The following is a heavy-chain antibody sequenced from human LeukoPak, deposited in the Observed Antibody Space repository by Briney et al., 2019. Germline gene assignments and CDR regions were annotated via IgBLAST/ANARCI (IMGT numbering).Heavy chain of an antibody. D-gene: IGHD2-2*01. CDR3: AREAGCSSTSCYAGARWFDP. CDR2: IIPIFGTA. V-gene: IGHV1-69*06. J-gene: IGHJ5*02. CDR1: GGTFSSYA. Sequence: GASVKVSCKASGGTFSSYAISRVRQAPGQGLEWMGGIIPIFGTANYAQKFQGRVTITADKSTSTAYMELSSLRSEDTAVYYCAREAGCSSTSCYAGARWFDPWGQGTLVTVSS.